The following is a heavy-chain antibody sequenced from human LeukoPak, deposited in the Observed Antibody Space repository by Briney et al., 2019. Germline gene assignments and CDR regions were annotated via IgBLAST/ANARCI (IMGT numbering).Heavy chain of an antibody. V-gene: IGHV3-30*18. Sequence: GGSLRLSCAGSGFTFGGYGMHWVRQAPGKGLEWVGVISDDGRRKDYADSVKGRFTISRDNSKDTLYLQMNSLRAEDTAVYYCAKRPSDYGDYVSYFDYWGQGTLVTVSS. CDR2: ISDDGRRK. CDR1: GFTFGGYG. D-gene: IGHD4-17*01. J-gene: IGHJ4*02. CDR3: AKRPSDYGDYVSYFDY.